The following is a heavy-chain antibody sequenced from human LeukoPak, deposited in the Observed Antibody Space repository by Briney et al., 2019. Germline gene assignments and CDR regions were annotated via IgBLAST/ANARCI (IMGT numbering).Heavy chain of an antibody. D-gene: IGHD1-26*01. CDR3: ARQVGASTTFDS. Sequence: GGSLRLSCAASGFTVSNNYMSWVRQAPGKGLEWVLAIYSGGNTYYSDSVKGRFTISRDNSKNTLYLQMNSLRAEDTAVYYCARQVGASTTFDSWGQGTLVTVSS. J-gene: IGHJ4*02. V-gene: IGHV3-53*01. CDR1: GFTVSNNY. CDR2: IYSGGNT.